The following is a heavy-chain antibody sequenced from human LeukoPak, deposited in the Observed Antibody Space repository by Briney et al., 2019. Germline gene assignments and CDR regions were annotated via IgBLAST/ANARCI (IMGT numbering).Heavy chain of an antibody. CDR1: GFTFGTQV. CDR3: ANIAVLVVGVKAYDV. D-gene: IGHD3-22*01. J-gene: IGHJ3*01. V-gene: IGHV3-23*01. Sequence: GGPLRLSCAASGFTFGTQVMSWVRQAPGKGLEWVSSITGNGYRIYDADSVKGRFTISRDNSKNTLYLHMNSLRGEDTAVYYCANIAVLVVGVKAYDVWGQGTAVTVSS. CDR2: ITGNGYRI.